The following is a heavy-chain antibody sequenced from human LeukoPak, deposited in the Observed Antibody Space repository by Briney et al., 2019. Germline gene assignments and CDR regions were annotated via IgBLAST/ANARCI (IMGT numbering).Heavy chain of an antibody. CDR3: ARQGYSYGSLYYYYMDV. J-gene: IGHJ6*03. CDR2: IYPGDSDT. D-gene: IGHD5-18*01. Sequence: GESLKISCKGSGYSFTSYWIGWVRQMPGKGLEWMGIIYPGDSDTRYSPSFQGQVTITADKSISTAYLQWSSLKASDTAMYYCARQGYSYGSLYYYYMDVWGKGTTVTVSS. V-gene: IGHV5-51*01. CDR1: GYSFTSYW.